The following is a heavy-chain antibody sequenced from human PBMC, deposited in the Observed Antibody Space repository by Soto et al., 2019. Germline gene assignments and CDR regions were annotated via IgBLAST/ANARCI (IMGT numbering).Heavy chain of an antibody. CDR3: ARGGHDYVWGSYTYYYYGMDV. Sequence: QVQLVQSGAEVKKPGASVKVSCKASGYTFTGYYMHWVRQAPGQGLEWMGWINPNSGGTNYAQKCQGWVTMTRDTSISTAYMELSRLRSDDTAVYYCARGGHDYVWGSYTYYYYGMDVWGQGTTVTVSS. D-gene: IGHD3-16*01. J-gene: IGHJ6*02. CDR2: INPNSGGT. CDR1: GYTFTGYY. V-gene: IGHV1-2*04.